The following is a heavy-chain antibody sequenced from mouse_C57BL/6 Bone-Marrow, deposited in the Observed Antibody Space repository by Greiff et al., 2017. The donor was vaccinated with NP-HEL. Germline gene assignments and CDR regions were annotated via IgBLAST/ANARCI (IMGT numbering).Heavy chain of an antibody. J-gene: IGHJ1*03. CDR1: GFTFSSYA. CDR3: ARDRGNPYWYFDV. CDR2: ISDGGSYT. Sequence: EVQLVESGGGLVKPGGSLKLSCAASGFTFSSYAMSWVRQTPEKRLEWVATISDGGSYTYYPDNVKGRFTISRDNAKNNLYLQMSHLKSEDTAMYYCARDRGNPYWYFDVWGTGTTVTVSS. D-gene: IGHD2-1*01. V-gene: IGHV5-4*01.